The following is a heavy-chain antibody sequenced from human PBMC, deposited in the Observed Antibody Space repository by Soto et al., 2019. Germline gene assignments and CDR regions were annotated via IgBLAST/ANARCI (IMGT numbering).Heavy chain of an antibody. CDR1: GESISSGGYY. CDR3: ASASSSSSAADY. D-gene: IGHD6-6*01. J-gene: IGHJ4*02. Sequence: QVQLQESGPGLVKPSQTLSLTCNVSGESISSGGYYWSWIRHHPGKGLEWIGYSYDAESAYYNPSHTSPVTISMDTSKNQYAMRLSSVTAADTAVYYFASASSSSSAADYWGQGILATVSS. CDR2: SYDAESA. V-gene: IGHV4-31*01.